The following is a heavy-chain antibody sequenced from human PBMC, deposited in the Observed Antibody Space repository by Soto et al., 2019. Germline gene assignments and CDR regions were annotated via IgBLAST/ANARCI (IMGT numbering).Heavy chain of an antibody. J-gene: IGHJ4*02. V-gene: IGHV3-21*01. D-gene: IGHD6-19*01. Sequence: PGGSLRLSCAASGFTFSSYSMNWVRQAPGKGLEWVSSISSSSSYIYYADSVKGRFTISRDNAKNSLYLQMNSLRAEDTAVYYCARPGMSIAVAGTDYWGQGTLVTVSS. CDR1: GFTFSSYS. CDR3: ARPGMSIAVAGTDY. CDR2: ISSSSSYI.